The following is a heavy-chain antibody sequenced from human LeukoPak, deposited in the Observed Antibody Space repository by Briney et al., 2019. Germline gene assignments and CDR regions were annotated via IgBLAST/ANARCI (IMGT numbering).Heavy chain of an antibody. CDR3: ARDDADSAYADGDY. CDR1: GGIFSSYT. CDR2: IIPLLGVA. V-gene: IGHV1-69*04. Sequence: SVKVSCKASGGIFSSYTISWVRQAPGQGLEWMGRIIPLLGVANYAQKFQGRVTIIADKSTSTAYMELSSLRSEDTTVYYCARDDADSAYADGDYWGQGTLVTVSS. D-gene: IGHD5-12*01. J-gene: IGHJ4*02.